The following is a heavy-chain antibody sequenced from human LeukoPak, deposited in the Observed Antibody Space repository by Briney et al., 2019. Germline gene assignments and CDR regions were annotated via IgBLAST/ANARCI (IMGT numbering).Heavy chain of an antibody. CDR1: GFTFSSYA. V-gene: IGHV3-23*01. D-gene: IGHD3-22*01. J-gene: IGHJ4*02. CDR2: ISGSAVYT. Sequence: GGSLRLSCAASGFTFSSYAMSWVRQALGKGLEWVSSISGSAVYTYHADSVRGRFTISRDNSKNTLYLQMNSLRAEDTAVYYCAKDRGGYSSGCFDYWGQGTLVSVSS. CDR3: AKDRGGYSSGCFDY.